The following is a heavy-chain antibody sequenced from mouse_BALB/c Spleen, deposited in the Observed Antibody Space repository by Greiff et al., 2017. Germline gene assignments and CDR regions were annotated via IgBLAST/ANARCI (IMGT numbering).Heavy chain of an antibody. V-gene: IGHV5-9-4*01. D-gene: IGHD1-2*01. Sequence: EVQGVESGGGLVKPGGSLKLSCAASGFTFSSYAMSWVRQSPEKRLEWVAEISSGGSYTYYPDTVTGRFTISRDNAKNTLYLEMSSLRSEDTAMYYCARVLNSLLRPYYFDYWGQGTTLTVSS. CDR2: ISSGGSYT. J-gene: IGHJ2*01. CDR3: ARVLNSLLRPYYFDY. CDR1: GFTFSSYA.